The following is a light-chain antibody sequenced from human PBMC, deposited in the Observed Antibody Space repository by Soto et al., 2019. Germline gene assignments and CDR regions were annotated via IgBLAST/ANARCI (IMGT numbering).Light chain of an antibody. CDR1: QSVSRY. CDR3: QQSYITPPIT. V-gene: IGKV1-39*01. CDR2: AAS. J-gene: IGKJ5*01. Sequence: DFQMPQSPSSLSALVGDRVTIPSVASQSVSRYLNWYQHKPGKAPKLLINAASNLRSGVPSRFSGGGSGTDFTLTIDGLQPEDFAVYYCQQSYITPPITFGQGTRLEIK.